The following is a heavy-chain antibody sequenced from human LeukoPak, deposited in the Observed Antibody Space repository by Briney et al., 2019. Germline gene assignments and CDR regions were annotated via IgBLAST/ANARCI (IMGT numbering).Heavy chain of an antibody. CDR1: GFTFSSYE. V-gene: IGHV3-48*03. CDR2: ISSSGSTI. CDR3: ARARMPDDAFDI. D-gene: IGHD1-14*01. J-gene: IGHJ3*02. Sequence: GGSLRLSCAASGFTFSSYEMNWVRQAPGKGLEWVSYISSSGSTIYYADSVKGRFTISRDNAKNSLYLQMNSLRAEDTAVYYCARARMPDDAFDICGQGTMVTVSS.